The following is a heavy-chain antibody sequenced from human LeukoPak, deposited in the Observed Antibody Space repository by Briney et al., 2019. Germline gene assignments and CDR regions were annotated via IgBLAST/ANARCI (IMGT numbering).Heavy chain of an antibody. Sequence: SETPSLTCTVSGASIISDTYYWGWIRQPPGKGLEWIGSIYYSGSTYYSPSLKSRVTISVDTSKNQFSLKLSSVTAADTAVYYCARDGDTIFGVVIVAFDIWGQGTMVTVSS. D-gene: IGHD3-3*01. CDR2: IYYSGST. CDR1: GASIISDTYY. CDR3: ARDGDTIFGVVIVAFDI. V-gene: IGHV4-39*07. J-gene: IGHJ3*02.